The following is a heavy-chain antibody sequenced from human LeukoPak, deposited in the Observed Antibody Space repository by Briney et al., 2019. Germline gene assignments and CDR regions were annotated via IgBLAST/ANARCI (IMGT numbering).Heavy chain of an antibody. CDR3: ARGQKYRNGYTVTELGSGYFDY. CDR2: IFYTGST. V-gene: IGHV4-59*01. CDR1: GGSISTYY. J-gene: IGHJ4*02. Sequence: SETLSLTCTVSGGSISTYYWSWIRQSPEKGLEWIGYIFYTGSTNYNPSLKSRVTISVDTSKKQFSLKLTSVTAADTAVYYCARGQKYRNGYTVTELGSGYFDYWGQGTLVTVSS. D-gene: IGHD5-18*01.